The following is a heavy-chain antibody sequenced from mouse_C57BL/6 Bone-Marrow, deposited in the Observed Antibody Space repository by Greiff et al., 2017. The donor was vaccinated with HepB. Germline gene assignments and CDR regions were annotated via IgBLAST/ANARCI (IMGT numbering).Heavy chain of an antibody. D-gene: IGHD1-1*01. J-gene: IGHJ1*03. CDR3: ARRFIPTVVGYFDV. Sequence: EVQLQQSGPELVKPGDSVKISCKASGYSFTGYFMNWVMQSHGKSLEWIGRINPYNGDTFYNQKFKGKATLTVDKSSSTAYMELRSLTSEDSAVYYCARRFIPTVVGYFDVWGTGTTVTVSS. V-gene: IGHV1-20*01. CDR2: INPYNGDT. CDR1: GYSFTGYF.